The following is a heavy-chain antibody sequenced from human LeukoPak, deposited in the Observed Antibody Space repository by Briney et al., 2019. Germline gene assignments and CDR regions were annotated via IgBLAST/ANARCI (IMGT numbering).Heavy chain of an antibody. CDR2: IIGSAAYT. J-gene: IGHJ4*02. CDR1: GFTFSNYA. CDR3: AKGPRVSHWTYCDY. V-gene: IGHV3-23*01. Sequence: GGSLRLSCAASGFTFSNYAMGWVRQAPGKGLEWVSAIIGSAAYTYYADSVKGRFTISRDNSNNTLYLQMGSLRAEDTAVYYCAKGPRVSHWTYCDYWGQGILVTVSS. D-gene: IGHD1-1*01.